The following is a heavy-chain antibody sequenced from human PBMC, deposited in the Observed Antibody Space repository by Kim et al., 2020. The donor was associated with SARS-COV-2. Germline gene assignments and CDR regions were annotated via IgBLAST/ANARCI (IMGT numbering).Heavy chain of an antibody. V-gene: IGHV3-23*03. D-gene: IGHD3-9*01. J-gene: IGHJ6*02. CDR1: GFTFSSYA. Sequence: GGSLRLSCAASGFTFSSYAMSWVRQAPGKGLEWVSVIYSGGSSTYYADSVKGRFTISRDNSKNTLYLQMNSLRAEDTAVYYCAKEGKGADILTGYSYKYYYYYGMDVWGQGTTVTVSS. CDR3: AKEGKGADILTGYSYKYYYYYGMDV. CDR2: IYSGGSST.